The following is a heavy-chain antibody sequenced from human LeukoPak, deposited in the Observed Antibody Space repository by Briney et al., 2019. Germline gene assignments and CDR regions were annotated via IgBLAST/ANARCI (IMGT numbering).Heavy chain of an antibody. CDR1: GFIFRNYA. J-gene: IGHJ4*02. CDR3: AKDERWLQPYYFDY. Sequence: PGGSLRLSCAASGFIFRNYAMTWVRQAPGKGLEWVSSISGSDGTTYYADSVQGRFTISRDNSKNTLFLQMNSLSADDTAVYYCAKDERWLQPYYFDYWGQGTLVTVSS. CDR2: ISGSDGTT. D-gene: IGHD5-24*01. V-gene: IGHV3-23*01.